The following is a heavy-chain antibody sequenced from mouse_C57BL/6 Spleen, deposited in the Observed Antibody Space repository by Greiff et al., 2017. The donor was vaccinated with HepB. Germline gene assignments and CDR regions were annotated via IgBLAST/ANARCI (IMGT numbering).Heavy chain of an antibody. CDR1: GYTFTSYW. J-gene: IGHJ4*01. CDR3: ARGAVVGSYYAMDY. V-gene: IGHV1-69*01. CDR2: IDPSDSYT. D-gene: IGHD1-1*01. Sequence: VQLQQPGAELVMPGASVKLSCKASGYTFTSYWMHWVKQRPGQGLEWIGEIDPSDSYTNYNQKFKGKSTLTVDKSSSTAYMQLSSLTSEASAVYYCARGAVVGSYYAMDYWGQGTSVTVSS.